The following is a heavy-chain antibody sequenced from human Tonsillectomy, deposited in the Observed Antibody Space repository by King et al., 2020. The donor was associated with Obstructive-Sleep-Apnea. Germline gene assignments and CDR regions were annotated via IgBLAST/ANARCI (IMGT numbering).Heavy chain of an antibody. V-gene: IGHV3-30*04. CDR3: ARDLEPGNYYYYGMDV. CDR1: GFTFSSYA. CDR2: ISYDGSNK. Sequence: VQLVESGGGVVQPGRSLRLSCAASGFTFSSYAMHWVRQTPGKGLEGVAVISYDGSNKYYADSVKGRFTISRDNSKNTLYLQMNSLRAEDTAVYYCARDLEPGNYYYYGMDVWGQGTTVTVSS. D-gene: IGHD1-1*01. J-gene: IGHJ6*02.